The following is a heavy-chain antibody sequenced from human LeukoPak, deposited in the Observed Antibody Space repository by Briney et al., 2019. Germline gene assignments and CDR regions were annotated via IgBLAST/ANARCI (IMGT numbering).Heavy chain of an antibody. Sequence: GSLRLSCAASGFTVSNNYMTWVRQAPGKGLEWVSVIYSGNRTKYADSVKGRFIISRDNSKNTLLFQMNSLRAEDTAVYYCARLTSGNGLDVWGRGTTVTVSS. D-gene: IGHD3-3*01. CDR1: GFTVSNNY. V-gene: IGHV3-66*04. CDR2: IYSGNRT. CDR3: ARLTSGNGLDV. J-gene: IGHJ6*02.